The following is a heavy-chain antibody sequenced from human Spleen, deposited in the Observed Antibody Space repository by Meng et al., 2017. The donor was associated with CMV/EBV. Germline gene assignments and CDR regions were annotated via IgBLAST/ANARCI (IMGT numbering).Heavy chain of an antibody. Sequence: GGSLRLSCAASGFTFSSYAMSWVRQAPGKGLEWVSAISGSGGSTYYADSVKGRFTISRDNSKNTLYLQMNSLRTEDTAVYYCARGGHYYDSSGHRRIDFWGQGTLVTVSS. CDR1: GFTFSSYA. J-gene: IGHJ4*02. V-gene: IGHV3-23*01. CDR2: ISGSGGST. D-gene: IGHD3-22*01. CDR3: ARGGHYYDSSGHRRIDF.